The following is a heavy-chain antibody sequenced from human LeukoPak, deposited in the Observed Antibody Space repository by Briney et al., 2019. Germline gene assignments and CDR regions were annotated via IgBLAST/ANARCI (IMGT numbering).Heavy chain of an antibody. D-gene: IGHD3-10*01. CDR1: GYTFTGYY. CDR3: ARSNLITMVQGVRWFDP. V-gene: IGHV1-2*02. Sequence: GASVKVSCKASGYTFTGYYMHWVRQAPGQGLEWMGWINPNSGGTNYAQKFQGRVTMTRDTSISTAYMELSRLRSDDTAVYYCARSNLITMVQGVRWFDPWGQGTLVTVSS. CDR2: INPNSGGT. J-gene: IGHJ5*02.